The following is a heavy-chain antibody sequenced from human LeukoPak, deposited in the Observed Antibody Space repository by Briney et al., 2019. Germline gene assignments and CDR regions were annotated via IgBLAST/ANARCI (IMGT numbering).Heavy chain of an antibody. J-gene: IGHJ4*02. CDR2: INPNSGGT. CDR3: ARTFMMTTVTQFDY. D-gene: IGHD4-17*01. V-gene: IGHV1-2*06. Sequence: GASVKVSCKASGYTFTGYYMHWVRQAPGQGLEWMGRINPNSGGTNYAQKFQGRVTITRETSISTAYMELSRLRSDDTAVYYCARTFMMTTVTQFDYWGQGTLVTVSS. CDR1: GYTFTGYY.